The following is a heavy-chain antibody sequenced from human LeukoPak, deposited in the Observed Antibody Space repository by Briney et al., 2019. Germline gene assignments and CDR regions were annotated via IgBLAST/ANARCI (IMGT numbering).Heavy chain of an antibody. CDR1: GLTVSSNY. CDR3: ATWGSGYSSGWIGY. V-gene: IGHV3-53*01. Sequence: PGGSLRLSCAASGLTVSSNYLSWVRQAPGKGLEWVSIIYSSGSTYYADSVKGRFTISRDNSKNTLFLQMNSLRAEDTAVYYCATWGSGYSSGWIGYWGQGTLVTVSS. J-gene: IGHJ4*02. D-gene: IGHD6-19*01. CDR2: IYSSGST.